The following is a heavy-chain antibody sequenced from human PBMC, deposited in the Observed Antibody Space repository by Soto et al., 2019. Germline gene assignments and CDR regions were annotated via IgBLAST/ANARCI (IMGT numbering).Heavy chain of an antibody. Sequence: QVQLVESGGGVVQPGRSLRLSCAASGFPFSTYGMHWVRQAPGKWMEWVAVIAYDGTNGDYADSVKGRLTISRDNSKNTLYLQMNSLRAEDTAVYYCGNHGTEGTFDIWGQGTKVTVSS. V-gene: IGHV3-30*18. CDR1: GFPFSTYG. CDR3: GNHGTEGTFDI. CDR2: IAYDGTNG. J-gene: IGHJ3*02. D-gene: IGHD1-26*01.